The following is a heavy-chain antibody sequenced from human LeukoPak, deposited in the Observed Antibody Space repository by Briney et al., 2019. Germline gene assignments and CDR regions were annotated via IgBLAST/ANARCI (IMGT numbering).Heavy chain of an antibody. V-gene: IGHV3-7*04. Sequence: GGSLRLSCAASGFTFSSYWMSWVRQAPGKGLEWVANIKQDGSEKYYVDSVKGRFTISRDNAKNSLYLQMNGLRAEDTAVYYCARARSYSNYYFDYWGQGTLVTVSS. CDR3: ARARSYSNYYFDY. CDR2: IKQDGSEK. J-gene: IGHJ4*02. CDR1: GFTFSSYW. D-gene: IGHD4-11*01.